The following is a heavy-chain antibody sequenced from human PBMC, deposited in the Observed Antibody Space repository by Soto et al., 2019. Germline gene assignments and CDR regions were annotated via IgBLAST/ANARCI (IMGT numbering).Heavy chain of an antibody. Sequence: GGSLRLSCAASGFNFSLFGMHWVRQVPGKGLEWVAVKSFDGSKTHYADSVNGRFLISRDNFKEILYLQMDSLRPEDTAVYFCAKDYFYDSGGYYGPFYHWGQGTPVTVSS. CDR2: KSFDGSKT. J-gene: IGHJ4*02. CDR3: AKDYFYDSGGYYGPFYH. V-gene: IGHV3-30*18. D-gene: IGHD3-22*01. CDR1: GFNFSLFG.